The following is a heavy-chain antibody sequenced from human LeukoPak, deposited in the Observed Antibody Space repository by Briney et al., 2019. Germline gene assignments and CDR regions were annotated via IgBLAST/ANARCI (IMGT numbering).Heavy chain of an antibody. Sequence: GESLKISCKGSGYSFTSYWIGWVRQMPGKGLEWMGIIYPGDSDTRYSPSFQGQVTISADKSISTAYLQWSSLKASDTAMYYCAGQVDYYGSGSYYNPEYYFDYWGQGTLVTVSS. CDR3: AGQVDYYGSGSYYNPEYYFDY. J-gene: IGHJ4*02. D-gene: IGHD3-10*01. CDR2: IYPGDSDT. CDR1: GYSFTSYW. V-gene: IGHV5-51*01.